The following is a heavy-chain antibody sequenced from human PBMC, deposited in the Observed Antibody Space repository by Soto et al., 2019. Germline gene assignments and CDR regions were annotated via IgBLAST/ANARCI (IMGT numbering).Heavy chain of an antibody. CDR3: AKDMYTSSWYFDY. V-gene: IGHV3-30*18. CDR1: GFTFSSYG. CDR2: ISYDGSNR. J-gene: IGHJ4*02. Sequence: GGSLRLSCAASGFTFSSYGMHWVRQAPGKGLEWVAVISYDGSNRYYADSVKGRFTISRDNSKNTLYLQMNSLRAEDTAVYYCAKDMYTSSWYFDYWGQGTLVTVSS. D-gene: IGHD6-13*01.